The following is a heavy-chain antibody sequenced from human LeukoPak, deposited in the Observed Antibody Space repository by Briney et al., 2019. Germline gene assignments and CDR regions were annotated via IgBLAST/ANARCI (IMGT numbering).Heavy chain of an antibody. V-gene: IGHV4-34*01. Sequence: PSETLSLTCAVYGGSFSGYYWSWIRQPPGKGLEWIGETNGGGSSNYSPSLKSRVTISVDKSKNQFSLKLDSVTAADTAVYYCARAKWFDPWGQGTLVTVSS. J-gene: IGHJ5*02. CDR1: GGSFSGYY. CDR3: ARAKWFDP. CDR2: TNGGGSS.